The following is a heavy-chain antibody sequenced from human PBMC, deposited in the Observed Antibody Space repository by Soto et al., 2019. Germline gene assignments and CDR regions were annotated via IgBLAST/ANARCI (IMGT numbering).Heavy chain of an antibody. J-gene: IGHJ6*02. CDR1: GFSLSTTGVG. V-gene: IGHV2-5*02. CDR2: IYWDDDK. D-gene: IGHD2-21*01. CDR3: VQSQCGGDCLQSYSSHSYYGLDV. Sequence: QITLKESGPTLVKPTQTLTLTCTFSGFSLSTTGVGVGWIRQPPGKALAWLALIYWDDDKRYNPSLKNRLTITQHTSKNQVVLTMTNMDPVDTATYYCVQSQCGGDCLQSYSSHSYYGLDVWGQGTTVTVSS.